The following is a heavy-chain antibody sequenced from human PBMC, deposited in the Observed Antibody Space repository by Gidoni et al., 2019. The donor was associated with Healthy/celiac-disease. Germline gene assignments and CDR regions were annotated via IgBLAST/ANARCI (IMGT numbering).Heavy chain of an antibody. D-gene: IGHD1-26*01. V-gene: IGHV1-69*01. CDR2: IIPIFGTA. J-gene: IGHJ3*02. CDR3: ARVYSGSYLNDAFDI. Sequence: QVQLVQSGAEVKKPGSSVKVSFKASGGPFSSYAISWWRQAPGQGIEWMGGIIPIFGTANYAQKFQGRVTITADESTSTAYMELSSLRSEDTAVYYCARVYSGSYLNDAFDIWGQGTMVTVSS. CDR1: GGPFSSYA.